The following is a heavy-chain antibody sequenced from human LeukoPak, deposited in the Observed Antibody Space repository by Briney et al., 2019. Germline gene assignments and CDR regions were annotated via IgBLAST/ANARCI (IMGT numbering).Heavy chain of an antibody. Sequence: GGSLRLSCAASGFTFNTYAMHWVRQAPGKGLEWVAVISYDGSNKYYADSLKGRLTISRDNSKSTLYLQMHSLRPEDTAVYYCAKATGSGYDLGIYYFDYWGLGTLVTVSS. V-gene: IGHV3-30*04. J-gene: IGHJ4*02. D-gene: IGHD5-12*01. CDR2: ISYDGSNK. CDR3: AKATGSGYDLGIYYFDY. CDR1: GFTFNTYA.